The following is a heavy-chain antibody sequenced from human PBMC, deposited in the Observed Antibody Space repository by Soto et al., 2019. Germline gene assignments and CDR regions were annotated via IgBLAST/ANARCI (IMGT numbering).Heavy chain of an antibody. CDR1: GFTFSSYA. CDR3: AKALGELSPESFDY. V-gene: IGHV3-30*18. J-gene: IGHJ4*02. CDR2: MSYDGNNQ. Sequence: QVQLVESGGGVVQPGRSLRLSCAASGFTFSSYAMHWVRQAPGKGLEWVAIMSYDGNNQYYADSVKGRFTISRDNFKNALYLQMNSLRAEETAVYYCAKALGELSPESFDYWGQGILVTVSS. D-gene: IGHD3-16*02.